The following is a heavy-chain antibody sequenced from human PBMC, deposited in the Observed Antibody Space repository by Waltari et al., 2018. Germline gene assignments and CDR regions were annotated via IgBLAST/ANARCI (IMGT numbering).Heavy chain of an antibody. CDR1: GGPISSYY. J-gene: IGHJ6*02. D-gene: IGHD2-2*01. V-gene: IGHV4-59*01. Sequence: QVQLQESGPGLVKPSETLSLTCTVSGGPISSYYWSWIRQPPGKGLEWIGYIYYSGSTNYNPSLKSRVTISVDTSKNQFSLKLSSVTAADTAVYYCARDGYAYYGMDVWGQGTTVTVSS. CDR3: ARDGYAYYGMDV. CDR2: IYYSGST.